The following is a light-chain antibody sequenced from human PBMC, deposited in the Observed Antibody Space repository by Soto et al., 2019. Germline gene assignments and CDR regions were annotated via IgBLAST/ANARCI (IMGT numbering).Light chain of an antibody. CDR2: STS. V-gene: IGKV3-20*01. CDR3: QQYASSRWT. J-gene: IGKJ1*01. CDR1: QSVGTSW. Sequence: EIVLTQSPGTLSLSPGERVTLSCRASQSVGTSWLAWYQQKPGQSPRLLIYSTSSRATGIPDRFSGSGSETDFALTMSRLEPEDSAVYYCQQYASSRWTFGQGTKVEIK.